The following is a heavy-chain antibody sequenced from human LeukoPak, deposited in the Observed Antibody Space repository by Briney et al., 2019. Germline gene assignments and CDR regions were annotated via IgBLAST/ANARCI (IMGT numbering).Heavy chain of an antibody. V-gene: IGHV1-18*01. CDR2: ISGYNGNT. CDR3: ARGDYGGSADY. Sequence: ASVKVSCKASGYTFTNYGISWVRQAPGQGLEWMGWISGYNGNTKYAQKFQGRVTMTTDTSTSTAYMELRSLRSDDTAVFYCARGDYGGSADYWGQGTLVTVSS. J-gene: IGHJ4*02. CDR1: GYTFTNYG. D-gene: IGHD4-23*01.